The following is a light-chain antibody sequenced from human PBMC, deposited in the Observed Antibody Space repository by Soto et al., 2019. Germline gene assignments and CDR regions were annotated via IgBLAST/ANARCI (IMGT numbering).Light chain of an antibody. CDR1: SSDIGAYKY. V-gene: IGLV2-14*01. CDR3: CSLTSGPGWV. CDR2: QVI. Sequence: QSALTQPASVSGSPGQSITISCTGTSSDIGAYKYVSWYQQYPGKAPKLIIHQVIDRPSGISDRFSGSKSGNRAFLTISGLQAEDEADYYCCSLTSGPGWVFGGGTQLTVL. J-gene: IGLJ3*02.